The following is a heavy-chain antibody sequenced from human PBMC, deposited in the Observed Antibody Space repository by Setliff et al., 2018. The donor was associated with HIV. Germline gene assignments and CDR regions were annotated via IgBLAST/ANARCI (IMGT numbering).Heavy chain of an antibody. CDR3: ARAPNSPSYSNVFFVDH. D-gene: IGHD4-4*01. CDR2: LYPGDSDI. J-gene: IGHJ5*02. CDR1: GYTFSMYW. Sequence: GESLKISCQTSGYTFSMYWIGWVRQRPGKGLEWMAILYPGDSDIRYSPSFQGQVTISADKSIGAAYLQWRSLKAWDTGVYFCARAPNSPSYSNVFFVDHWGQGTLVTVSS. V-gene: IGHV5-51*01.